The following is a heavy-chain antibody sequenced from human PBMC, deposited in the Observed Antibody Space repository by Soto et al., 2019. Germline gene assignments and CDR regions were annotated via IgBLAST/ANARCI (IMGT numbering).Heavy chain of an antibody. V-gene: IGHV3-23*01. D-gene: IGHD3-22*01. Sequence: GGSLRLSCAASGFKFSDSWMHWVRQAPGKGLEWVSAISGSGGSTYYADSVKGRFTISRDNSKNTLYLQMNSLRAEDTATYFCATAYYDSRGFQDRWGQGTLVTVSS. CDR3: ATAYYDSRGFQDR. J-gene: IGHJ5*02. CDR1: GFKFSDSW. CDR2: ISGSGGST.